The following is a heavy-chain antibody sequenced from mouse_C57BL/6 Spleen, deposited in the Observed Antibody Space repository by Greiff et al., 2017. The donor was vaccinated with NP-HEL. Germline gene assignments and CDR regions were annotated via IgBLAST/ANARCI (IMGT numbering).Heavy chain of an antibody. V-gene: IGHV5-4*01. Sequence: EVQVVESGGGLVKPGGSLKLSCAASGFTFSSYAMSWVRQTPEKRLEWVATISDGGSYTYYPDNVKGRFTISRDNAKNNLYLQMSHLKSEDTAMYYCARALYYYGSSYTWFAYWGQGTLVTVSA. CDR3: ARALYYYGSSYTWFAY. CDR2: ISDGGSYT. CDR1: GFTFSSYA. J-gene: IGHJ3*01. D-gene: IGHD1-1*01.